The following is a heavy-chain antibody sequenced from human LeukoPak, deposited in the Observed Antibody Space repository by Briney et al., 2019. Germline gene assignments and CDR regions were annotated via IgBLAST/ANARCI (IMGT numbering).Heavy chain of an antibody. CDR3: ARSYYYDSSGYYYDPPAYFDY. Sequence: ASVKVSCKASGYTFTGYYIHWVRQAPGQGLEWMGRINPDSGATNYAQKFQGRVTMTRDKSIRTAYMDLSRLRSDDTAVYYCARSYYYDSSGYYYDPPAYFDYWGQGTLVTVSS. J-gene: IGHJ4*02. D-gene: IGHD3-22*01. CDR1: GYTFTGYY. CDR2: INPDSGAT. V-gene: IGHV1-2*06.